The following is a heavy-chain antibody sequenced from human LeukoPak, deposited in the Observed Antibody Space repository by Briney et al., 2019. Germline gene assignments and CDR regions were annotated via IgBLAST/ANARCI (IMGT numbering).Heavy chain of an antibody. J-gene: IGHJ4*02. D-gene: IGHD6-19*01. CDR2: IGTAGDT. CDR1: GFTFSSYD. CDR3: ARSRGSSGWFDY. Sequence: GGSLRLSCAASGFTFSSYDMHWVRQATGKGLELVSAIGTAGDTYYPGSVKGRFTISRENAKNSLYLQMNSLRAGDTAVYYCARSRGSSGWFDYWGQGTLVTVSS. V-gene: IGHV3-13*01.